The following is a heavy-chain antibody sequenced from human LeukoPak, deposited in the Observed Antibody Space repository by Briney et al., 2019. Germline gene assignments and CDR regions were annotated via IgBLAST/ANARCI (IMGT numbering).Heavy chain of an antibody. CDR3: ARDSQAGVNFDY. J-gene: IGHJ4*02. CDR2: IYNSGST. D-gene: IGHD3-10*01. V-gene: IGHV4-59*01. Sequence: SETLSLTCTVSGGSIYSYYWSWIRQPPGKGLEWVGYIYNSGSTNYNPSLKSRVTISVDTSKNQFSLKLSSVTAADTAVYYCARDSQAGVNFDYWGQGTLVTVSS. CDR1: GGSIYSYY.